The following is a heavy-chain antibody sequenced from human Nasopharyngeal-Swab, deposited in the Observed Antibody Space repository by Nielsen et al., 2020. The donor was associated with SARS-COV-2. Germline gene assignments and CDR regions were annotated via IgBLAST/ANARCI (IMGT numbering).Heavy chain of an antibody. CDR3: TRDLSGPVDS. D-gene: IGHD1-26*01. CDR2: VNEDGTTI. V-gene: IGHV3-74*03. J-gene: IGHJ4*02. Sequence: GESLKISCGSSGFRLSDYWMHWVRQVPGKGLEWVARVNEDGTTITYADSVKGRFTISRDYAKNTLFLRMRSLRDDDTAVYYCTRDLSGPVDSWGQGTPVTVSS. CDR1: GFRLSDYW.